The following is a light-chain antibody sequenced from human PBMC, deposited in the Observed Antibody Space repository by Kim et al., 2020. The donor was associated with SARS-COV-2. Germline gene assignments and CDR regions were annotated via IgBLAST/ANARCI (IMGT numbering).Light chain of an antibody. CDR1: SVIKNF. V-gene: IGLV3-19*01. CDR3: NSRDSSGHHRV. Sequence: SSELTQDPTVSVALGQTVRIRCQGASVIKNFVAWYQQKPGQAPVLVMYGRNNRASGIPNRFSGSRSGDTASLIITGAQAEDEADYYCNSRDSSGHHRVFGGGTKLTVL. J-gene: IGLJ3*02. CDR2: GRN.